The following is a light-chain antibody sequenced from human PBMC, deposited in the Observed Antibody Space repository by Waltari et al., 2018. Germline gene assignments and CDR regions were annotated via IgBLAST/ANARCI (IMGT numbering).Light chain of an antibody. Sequence: QSALTQPRSVSGSPGQSVTIPCTGTTSYAGGYNYVSWYHLPPGKAPKFMLFDVNERPSGVPDRFSGSKSGNTASLTISGLQAEDEADYYCCSYAAKYSLVFGGGTKLTVL. CDR1: TSYAGGYNY. CDR3: CSYAAKYSLV. J-gene: IGLJ2*01. V-gene: IGLV2-11*01. CDR2: DVN.